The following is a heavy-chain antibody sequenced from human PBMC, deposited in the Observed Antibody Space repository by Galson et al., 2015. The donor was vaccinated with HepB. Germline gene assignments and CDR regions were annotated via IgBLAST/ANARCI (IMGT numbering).Heavy chain of an antibody. Sequence: SLRLSCAASGFTFSSYWMSWVRQAPGKGLEWVADIWYDGSKKYYADSVRGRFTISRDDSKNTLYLQMNSLRADDTAVYYCARDNWDADYVLSRTLDYWGQGTLVTVSS. CDR2: IWYDGSKK. CDR3: ARDNWDADYVLSRTLDY. V-gene: IGHV3-33*08. CDR1: GFTFSSYW. J-gene: IGHJ4*02. D-gene: IGHD2/OR15-2a*01.